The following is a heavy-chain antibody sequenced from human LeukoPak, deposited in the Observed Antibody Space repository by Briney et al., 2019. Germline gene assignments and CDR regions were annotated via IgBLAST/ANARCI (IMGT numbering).Heavy chain of an antibody. J-gene: IGHJ6*04. CDR3: ARAGGGSGSYHNPYYYGMDV. CDR2: ISSSGSTI. Sequence: GGSLRLSCAASGFTFSSYEMNWVRQAPGKGLEWVSYISSSGSTIYYADSVKGRFTISRDNAKNSLYLQMNSLRAEDTAVYYCARAGGGSGSYHNPYYYGMDVWGKGTTVTVSS. CDR1: GFTFSSYE. V-gene: IGHV3-48*03. D-gene: IGHD3-10*01.